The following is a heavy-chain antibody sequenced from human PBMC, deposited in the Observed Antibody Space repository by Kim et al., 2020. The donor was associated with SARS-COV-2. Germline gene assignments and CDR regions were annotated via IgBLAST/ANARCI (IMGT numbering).Heavy chain of an antibody. J-gene: IGHJ4*02. Sequence: YNGNTNYAQKLQGRVTMTTDTSTSTAYMELRSLRSDDTAVYYCARKGGGYWGQGTLVTVSS. CDR3: ARKGGGY. D-gene: IGHD1-26*01. CDR2: YNGNT. V-gene: IGHV1-18*01.